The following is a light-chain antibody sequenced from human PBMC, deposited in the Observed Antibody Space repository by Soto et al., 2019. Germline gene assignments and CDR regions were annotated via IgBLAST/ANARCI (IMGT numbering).Light chain of an antibody. CDR3: QQSYNTPTWT. V-gene: IGKV1-39*01. CDR1: HSISSY. Sequence: DSQMTQSPSSLSASVGDRDTITCRASHSISSYLNCYQLKPGKAPKLLIYAASSLQSGVPSRFSGSGSGTDFTLTISSLQPEDFATYYCQQSYNTPTWTFGQGTKVEIK. J-gene: IGKJ1*01. CDR2: AAS.